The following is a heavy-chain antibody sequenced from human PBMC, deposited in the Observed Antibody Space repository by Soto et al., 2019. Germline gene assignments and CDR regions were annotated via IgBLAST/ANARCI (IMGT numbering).Heavy chain of an antibody. Sequence: GGSLRLSCAASGFTFSSFAMDWVRQAPGKGLEWVSAISNSFSDGNTHYADSVKGRFTISRDNEKNTVFLEMNSLRAEDTAVYYCAKVFSPEGGNYFDYWGQGTLVTVSS. CDR2: ISNSFSDGNT. J-gene: IGHJ4*02. V-gene: IGHV3-23*01. CDR3: AKVFSPEGGNYFDY. CDR1: GFTFSSFA.